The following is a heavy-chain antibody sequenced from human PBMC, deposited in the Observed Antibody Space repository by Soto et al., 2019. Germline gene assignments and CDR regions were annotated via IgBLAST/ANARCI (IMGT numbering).Heavy chain of an antibody. CDR2: IYYSGST. J-gene: IGHJ5*02. V-gene: IGHV4-59*01. CDR1: GGSISSYY. Sequence: SETLSLTCTVSGGSISSYYWSWIRQPPGKGLEWIGYIYYSGSTNYNPSLKSRVTISVDTSKNQFSLKLSSVTAADTAVYYCARGTYDILTGYPLNWFDPWGQGTLVTVSS. D-gene: IGHD3-9*01. CDR3: ARGTYDILTGYPLNWFDP.